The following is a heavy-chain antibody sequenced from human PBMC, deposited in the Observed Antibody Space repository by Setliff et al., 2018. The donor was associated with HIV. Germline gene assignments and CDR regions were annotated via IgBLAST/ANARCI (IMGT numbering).Heavy chain of an antibody. Sequence: GGSLRLSCAASGFSVSSNYMSWVRQAPGKGLEWVAVIWYDGSDEYYADSVKGRFTISRDNAKNSLYLQMNSLRAEDTAVYYCTRERAYDYLWGSYRSSQNSFDYWGQGTLVTVSS. CDR2: IWYDGSDE. CDR3: TRERAYDYLWGSYRSSQNSFDY. V-gene: IGHV3-33*08. CDR1: GFSVSSNY. D-gene: IGHD3-16*02. J-gene: IGHJ4*02.